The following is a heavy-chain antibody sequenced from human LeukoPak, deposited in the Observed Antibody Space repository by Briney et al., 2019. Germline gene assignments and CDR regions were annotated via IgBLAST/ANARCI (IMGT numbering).Heavy chain of an antibody. D-gene: IGHD2/OR15-2a*01. CDR2: INHSGST. Sequence: SETLSLTCAVYGGSFSGHYWSWIRQPPGKGLEWIGEINHSGSTNYNPSLKSRVTISVDTSKNQFSLKLSSVTAADTAAYYCARAIYGPPNYFDYWGQGTLVTVSS. V-gene: IGHV4-34*01. CDR1: GGSFSGHY. J-gene: IGHJ4*02. CDR3: ARAIYGPPNYFDY.